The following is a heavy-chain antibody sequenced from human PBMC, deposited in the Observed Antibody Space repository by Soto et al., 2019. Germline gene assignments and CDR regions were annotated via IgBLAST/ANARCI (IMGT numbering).Heavy chain of an antibody. CDR2: IIPIPGTA. D-gene: IGHD2-2*01. J-gene: IGHJ6*02. Sequence: QVQLVQSGAEVKKPGSSVKVSCKASGGTFGSYAISWVRQAPGQGREWMGGIIPIPGTANYAQKFQGRVTMAAGESTSTGYMELSSLRCEDTAVYYCARSQGSSTSLEIYYYYYYGMDVWGQGTTVTVSS. CDR1: GGTFGSYA. CDR3: ARSQGSSTSLEIYYYYYYGMDV. V-gene: IGHV1-69*01.